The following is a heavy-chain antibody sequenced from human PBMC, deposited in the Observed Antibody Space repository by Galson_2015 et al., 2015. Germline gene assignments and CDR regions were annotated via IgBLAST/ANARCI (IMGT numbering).Heavy chain of an antibody. CDR1: GDSIISSSSY. Sequence: ETLSLTCTVSGDSIISSSSYWGWIRQPPGKGLEWIGSVSYNGGTYSNPSLKSRVSLSVDTAKNQFSLKVRSVAAADTATYYCVSHDDVEDYGDNYQFDHWGRGSLVTVSS. J-gene: IGHJ4*02. D-gene: IGHD4-17*01. CDR3: VSHDDVEDYGDNYQFDH. V-gene: IGHV4-39*01. CDR2: VSYNGGT.